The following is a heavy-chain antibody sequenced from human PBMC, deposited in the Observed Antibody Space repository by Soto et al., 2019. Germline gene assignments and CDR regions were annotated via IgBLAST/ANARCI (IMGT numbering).Heavy chain of an antibody. D-gene: IGHD1-1*01. Sequence: QVHLVQSGAEVRKPGASVKVFCKGSGYTFTSYGITWVRQAPGQGLEWMGWISAHNGNTNYAQKLQVRVTVTRDTSTSTAYMELRRLRSDDTAVYYCARGRYGDYWGQGALVTVSS. J-gene: IGHJ4*02. CDR2: ISAHNGNT. V-gene: IGHV1-18*01. CDR3: ARGRYGDY. CDR1: GYTFTSYG.